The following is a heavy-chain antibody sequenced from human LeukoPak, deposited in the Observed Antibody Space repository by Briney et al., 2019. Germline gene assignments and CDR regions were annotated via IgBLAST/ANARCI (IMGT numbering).Heavy chain of an antibody. CDR1: GGSISSSSYY. Sequence: SETLSLTCTVSGGSISSSSYYWGWIRQPPGKGLEWIGSIYYSGSTYYNPSLKSRVTISVDTSKNQFSLKLSSVTAADTAVYYCARASSWYYFDYWGQGTLVTVSS. CDR3: ARASSWYYFDY. J-gene: IGHJ4*02. CDR2: IYYSGST. D-gene: IGHD6-13*01. V-gene: IGHV4-39*07.